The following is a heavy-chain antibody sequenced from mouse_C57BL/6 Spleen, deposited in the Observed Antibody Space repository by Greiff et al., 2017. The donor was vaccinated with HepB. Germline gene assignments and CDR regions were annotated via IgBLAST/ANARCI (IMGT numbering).Heavy chain of an antibody. D-gene: IGHD1-1*01. CDR1: GFTFSSYG. J-gene: IGHJ4*01. V-gene: IGHV5-6*01. CDR3: ARHGVVANYYAMDY. Sequence: EVKLMESGGDLVKPGGSLKLSCAASGFTFSSYGMSWVRQTPDKRLEWVATISSGGSYTYYPDSVKGRFTISRDNAKNTLYLQMSSLKSEDTAMYYCARHGVVANYYAMDYWGQGTSVTVSS. CDR2: ISSGGSYT.